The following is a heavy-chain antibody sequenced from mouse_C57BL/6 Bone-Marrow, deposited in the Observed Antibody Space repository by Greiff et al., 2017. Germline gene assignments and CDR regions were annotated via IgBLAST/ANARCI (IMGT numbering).Heavy chain of an antibody. CDR2: INPNNGGT. V-gene: IGHV1-26*01. J-gene: IGHJ4*01. CDR1: GYTFTDYY. D-gene: IGHD1-1*01. CDR3: ATVVATRGAMDY. Sequence: EVQLQQSGPELVKPGASVKISCKASGYTFTDYYMNWVKQSHGKSLEWIGDINPNNGGTSYNQKFKGKATLTVDKSSSTAYIELRSLTSEDSAVYYCATVVATRGAMDYWGQGTSVTVSS.